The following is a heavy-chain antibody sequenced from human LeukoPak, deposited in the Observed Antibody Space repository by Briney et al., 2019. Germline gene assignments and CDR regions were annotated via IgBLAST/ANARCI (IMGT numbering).Heavy chain of an antibody. J-gene: IGHJ5*02. CDR1: GGSFSGHY. D-gene: IGHD2-15*01. Sequence: SETLSLTCSVYGGSFSGHYWSWFRQPPGKGLEWIGEINHSGNTKYKPSLKSRVTTSVDTSKNQFSLNLSSVTAADTAIYYCARGLMGWNGFDPWGQGTLVTVSS. CDR2: INHSGNT. CDR3: ARGLMGWNGFDP. V-gene: IGHV4-34*01.